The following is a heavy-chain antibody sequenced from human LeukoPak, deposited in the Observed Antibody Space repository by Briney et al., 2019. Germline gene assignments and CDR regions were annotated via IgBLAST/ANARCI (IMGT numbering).Heavy chain of an antibody. V-gene: IGHV3-30*03. CDR2: ISYDGSNK. CDR1: GFTFSSYG. Sequence: GGSLRLSCAASGFTFSSYGMHWVRQAPGKGLEWVAVISYDGSNKYYADSVKGRFTISRDNSKNTLYVQMNSLRAEDTAVYYCARDRVSAAGMYYFDYWGQGTLVTVSS. J-gene: IGHJ4*02. CDR3: ARDRVSAAGMYYFDY. D-gene: IGHD6-13*01.